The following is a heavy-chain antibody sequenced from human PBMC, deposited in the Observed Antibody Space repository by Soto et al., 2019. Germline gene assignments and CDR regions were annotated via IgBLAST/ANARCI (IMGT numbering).Heavy chain of an antibody. CDR3: ARTPRDSWLLYYYGMDV. CDR1: GYSFTSYW. J-gene: IGHJ6*02. V-gene: IGHV5-51*01. Sequence: LGESLKISCKGSGYSFTSYWIGWVRQMPGKGLEWMGIIYPGDSDTRYSPSFQGQVTISADKSISTAYLQWSSLKASDTAMYYCARTPRDSWLLYYYGMDVWGQGTTVTVSS. D-gene: IGHD3-22*01. CDR2: IYPGDSDT.